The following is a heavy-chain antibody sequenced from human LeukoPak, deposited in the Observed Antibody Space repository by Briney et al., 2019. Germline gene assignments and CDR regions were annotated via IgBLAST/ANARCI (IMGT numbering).Heavy chain of an antibody. CDR2: ITPDGSAT. V-gene: IGHV3-74*03. J-gene: IGHJ4*02. CDR3: ARSGYYNGYDY. CDR1: GFTFSGRL. Sequence: GGSLRLSCVASGFTFSGRLMHWVRHVPGKGLMAVSRITPDGSATAYADSVKGRFTISRDNAKNTLYLEMNSLTAEDTALYYCARSGYYNGYDYWGQGTLVTVSS. D-gene: IGHD1-26*01.